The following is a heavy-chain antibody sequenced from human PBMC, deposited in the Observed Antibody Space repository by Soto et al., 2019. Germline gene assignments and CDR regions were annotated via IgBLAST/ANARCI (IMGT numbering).Heavy chain of an antibody. Sequence: EVPLVESGGGLVQPGGSLRLSCAASRFTFSSYWMSWVRQAPGKGLEWVANIKQDGSEKYYVDSVKGRFTISRDNAKNSLYLQMNSLRAEDTAVYYCARSYYGSGSSYGMDVWGQGTTVTVSS. CDR3: ARSYYGSGSSYGMDV. D-gene: IGHD3-10*01. CDR1: RFTFSSYW. CDR2: IKQDGSEK. J-gene: IGHJ6*02. V-gene: IGHV3-7*01.